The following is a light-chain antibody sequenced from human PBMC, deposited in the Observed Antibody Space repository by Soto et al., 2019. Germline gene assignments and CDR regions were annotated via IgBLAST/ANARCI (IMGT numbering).Light chain of an antibody. CDR1: NSNIGAGFD. CDR2: VKH. Sequence: SVLTQPPSVSGAPGHTVTISCTDSNSNIGAGFDVHWHNQVPGTAPKLLVSVKHYRPSGVPRRLFASKSGTSASLDITGLQAEDEAHYYRQSFDSWMTAYVSGSWTTVTVL. V-gene: IGLV1-40*01. J-gene: IGLJ1*01. CDR3: QSFDSWMTAYV.